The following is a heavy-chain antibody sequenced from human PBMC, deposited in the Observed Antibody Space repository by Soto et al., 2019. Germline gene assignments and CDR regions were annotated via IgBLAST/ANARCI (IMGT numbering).Heavy chain of an antibody. CDR1: GFTFSSYS. CDR3: ARDYYDSSGYLAPLDY. D-gene: IGHD3-22*01. Sequence: PGGSLRLSCAASGFTFSSYSMNWVRQAPGKGLEWVSSISSSSSYIYYADSVKGRFTITRDNAKKSQYLQMNSLRAEDTAVYYCARDYYDSSGYLAPLDYWGQGT. V-gene: IGHV3-21*01. J-gene: IGHJ4*02. CDR2: ISSSSSYI.